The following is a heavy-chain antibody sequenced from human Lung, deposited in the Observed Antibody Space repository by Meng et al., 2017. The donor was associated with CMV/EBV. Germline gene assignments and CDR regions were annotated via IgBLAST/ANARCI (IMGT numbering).Heavy chain of an antibody. Sequence: VQLTDSGPGPVKPRRPLSPPCTVLGGSILSYYWSWIRKSAGKGLEWIGRIYTSGTTIYNPSLKSRLTLSLDTSKNQFSLKLNSVTAADTAVYYCARAEADTGNFDYWGQGTLVTVSS. V-gene: IGHV4-4*07. D-gene: IGHD6-19*01. J-gene: IGHJ4*02. CDR3: ARAEADTGNFDY. CDR2: IYTSGTT. CDR1: GGSILSYY.